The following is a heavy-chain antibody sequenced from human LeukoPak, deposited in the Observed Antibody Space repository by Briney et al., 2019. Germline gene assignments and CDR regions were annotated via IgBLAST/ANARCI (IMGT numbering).Heavy chain of an antibody. CDR3: ASLAAAGVPFFDY. V-gene: IGHV5-51*01. Sequence: GESLQISCKGSGYSFTSYWIGWVRQLPGKGLEWMGIIYPGDSDTRYSPSFQGQVTISADKSISTAYLQWSSLKASDTAMYYCASLAAAGVPFFDYWGQGTLVTVSS. D-gene: IGHD6-13*01. J-gene: IGHJ4*02. CDR2: IYPGDSDT. CDR1: GYSFTSYW.